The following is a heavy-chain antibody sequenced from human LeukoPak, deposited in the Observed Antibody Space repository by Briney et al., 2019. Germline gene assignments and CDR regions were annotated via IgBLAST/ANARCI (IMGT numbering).Heavy chain of an antibody. CDR1: GSIFTNYW. CDR2: IYPGDSDT. J-gene: IGHJ5*02. V-gene: IGHV5-51*01. CDR3: TSTTYGSGNYLPES. Sequence: GESLQISCQGSGSIFTNYWIGWGRQQRGKGEEWMGIIYPGDSDTRNGPSFQGQVTISAAKSVSTAYLQWSSLKASDTAMYYCTSTTYGSGNYLPESWGQGTPVTVSS. D-gene: IGHD3-10*01.